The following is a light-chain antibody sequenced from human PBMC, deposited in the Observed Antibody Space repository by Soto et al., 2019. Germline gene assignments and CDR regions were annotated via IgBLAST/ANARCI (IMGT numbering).Light chain of an antibody. CDR2: AAS. Sequence: DIQMTQSPSSLSAFMGDRVTFTCRASQGITNYLAWYQQKPGRAPRLLMHAASTLQGGVPSRFSGSGSGTDFTLTISSLQPEDVATYYCQHYHSPPFTFGHGTKVDIK. J-gene: IGKJ3*01. V-gene: IGKV1-27*01. CDR3: QHYHSPPFT. CDR1: QGITNY.